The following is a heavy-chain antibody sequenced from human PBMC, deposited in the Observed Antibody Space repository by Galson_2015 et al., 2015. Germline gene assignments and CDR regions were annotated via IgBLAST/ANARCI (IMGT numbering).Heavy chain of an antibody. CDR1: GYSFTSYW. CDR3: ARHEDSDLTAYDAFDI. Sequence: QSGAEVKKPGESLRISCTGSGYSFTSYWISWVRQMPGKGLEWMGRIDPSDSYTNYSPSFQGHVTISADKSISTAYLQWSSLKASDTAMYYCARHEDSDLTAYDAFDIWGQGTLVTVSS. V-gene: IGHV5-10-1*01. D-gene: IGHD2-21*02. J-gene: IGHJ3*02. CDR2: IDPSDSYT.